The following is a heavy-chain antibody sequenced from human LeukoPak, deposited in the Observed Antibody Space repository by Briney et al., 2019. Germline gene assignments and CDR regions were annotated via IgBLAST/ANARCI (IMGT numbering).Heavy chain of an antibody. CDR2: ISWNSGSI. V-gene: IGHV3-9*01. D-gene: IGHD1-1*01. CDR1: GFTFDDYA. CDR3: AKDIANWNAPTFDY. J-gene: IGHJ4*02. Sequence: PGGSLRLSCAASGFTFDDYAMHWVRQAPGKGLEWVSGISWNSGSIGYADSVKGRFTIPRDNAKNSLYLQMNSLRAEDTALYYCAKDIANWNAPTFDYWGQGTLVTVSS.